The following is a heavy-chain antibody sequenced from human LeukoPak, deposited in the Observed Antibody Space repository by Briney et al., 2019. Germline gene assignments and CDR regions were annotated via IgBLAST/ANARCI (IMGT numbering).Heavy chain of an antibody. V-gene: IGHV4-59*01. D-gene: IGHD3-16*01. CDR2: IYYSGST. Sequence: PSETLSLTCTVSGGSISSYYWSWIRQPPGKGLEWIGYIYYSGSTNYNPSLKSRVTISVDTSKNQFSLKLSSVIAADTAVYYCARETSQKGAHYMDVWGKGTTVTISS. CDR1: GGSISSYY. J-gene: IGHJ6*03. CDR3: ARETSQKGAHYMDV.